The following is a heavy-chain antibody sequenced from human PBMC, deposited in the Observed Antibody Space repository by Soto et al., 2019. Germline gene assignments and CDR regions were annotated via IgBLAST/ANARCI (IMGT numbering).Heavy chain of an antibody. CDR1: GFTFSSYA. Sequence: PGESLKISCAASGFTFSSYAMSWVRQAPGKGLEWVSVISGSGDSTYYADSVKGRFTISRDDSKNTLYLQMNSLKTEDTGVYYCTTVLTGITYAMDVWGQGTTVTVSS. CDR3: TTVLTGITYAMDV. D-gene: IGHD1-20*01. CDR2: ISGSGDST. J-gene: IGHJ6*02. V-gene: IGHV3-23*01.